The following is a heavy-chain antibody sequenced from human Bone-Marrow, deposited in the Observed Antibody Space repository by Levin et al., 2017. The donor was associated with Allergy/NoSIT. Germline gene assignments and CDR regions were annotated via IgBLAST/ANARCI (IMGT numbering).Heavy chain of an antibody. D-gene: IGHD2-8*01. CDR2: ISPDGRTT. V-gene: IGHV3-74*01. Sequence: GGSLRLSCAASGFTFSRYWMHWVRQVPGQGLVWVSRISPDGRTTNYADSVKGRFTISRDNAENTLYLQMNSLRAEDTALYYCAREIEFYGVGADYWGQGVLVTVSS. CDR1: GFTFSRYW. J-gene: IGHJ4*01. CDR3: AREIEFYGVGADY.